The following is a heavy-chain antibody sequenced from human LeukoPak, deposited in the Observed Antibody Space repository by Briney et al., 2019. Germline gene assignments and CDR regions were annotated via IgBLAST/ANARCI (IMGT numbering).Heavy chain of an antibody. CDR1: GFTFSSYA. CDR3: ARGGSYYYYHMDV. CDR2: ISYDGSNK. V-gene: IGHV3-30*01. Sequence: PGGSLRLSCAASGFTFSSYAMHWVRQAPGKGLEWVAVISYDGSNKYYADSVKGRFTISRDNSKNTLYLQMNSLKAEGTAVYYCARGGSYYYYHMDVWGKGTTVTVSS. D-gene: IGHD1-26*01. J-gene: IGHJ6*03.